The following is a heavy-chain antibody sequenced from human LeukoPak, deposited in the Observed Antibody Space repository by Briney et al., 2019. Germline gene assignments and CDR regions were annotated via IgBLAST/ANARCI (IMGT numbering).Heavy chain of an antibody. CDR3: AREQQLVVNWFDP. CDR2: ISYSGRT. J-gene: IGHJ5*02. D-gene: IGHD6-13*01. CDR1: GDSISGSSYY. V-gene: IGHV4-39*07. Sequence: PSETLSLTCTVSGDSISGSSYYWTWVRQPPGKGLEWVASISYSGRTYYKPSLKSRVTISVDTSKNQFSLKLSSVTAADTAVYYCAREQQLVVNWFDPWGQGTLVTVSS.